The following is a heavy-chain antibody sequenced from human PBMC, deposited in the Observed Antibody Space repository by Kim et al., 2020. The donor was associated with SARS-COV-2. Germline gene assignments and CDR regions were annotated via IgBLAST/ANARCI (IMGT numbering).Heavy chain of an antibody. V-gene: IGHV3-11*01. D-gene: IGHD2-2*01. Sequence: YPESVKGRFTISRDNAKNSLYLQMNSLRAEDTAVYYCARGCGRSTGCYVYWGQGSLVTVSS. J-gene: IGHJ4*02. CDR3: ARGCGRSTGCYVY.